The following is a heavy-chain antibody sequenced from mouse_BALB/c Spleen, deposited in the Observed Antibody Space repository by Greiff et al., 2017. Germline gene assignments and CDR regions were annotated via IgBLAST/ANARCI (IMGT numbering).Heavy chain of an antibody. V-gene: IGHV5-12-1*01. Sequence: EVKLMESGGGLVKPGGSLKLSCAASGFAFSSYDMSWVRQTPEERLEWVAYISSGGGSTYYPDTVKGRFTISRDNAKNTLYLQMSSLKSEDTAMYYCARKGLRRNDAMDCWGQGTSVTVSS. CDR2: ISSGGGST. D-gene: IGHD2-2*01. CDR3: ARKGLRRNDAMDC. J-gene: IGHJ4*01. CDR1: GFAFSSYD.